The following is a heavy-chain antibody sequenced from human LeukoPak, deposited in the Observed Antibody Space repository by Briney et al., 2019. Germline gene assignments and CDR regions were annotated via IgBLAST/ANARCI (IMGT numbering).Heavy chain of an antibody. V-gene: IGHV4-39*01. CDR1: GGSISSSSYY. J-gene: IGHJ6*02. CDR3: ARAIAAAGPYYYYGMDV. D-gene: IGHD6-13*01. CDR2: IYYSGST. Sequence: SETLSLTCTVSGGSISSSSYYWGWIRQPPGKGLEWIGSIYYSGSTYYNPSLKSRVTISVDTSKNQFSLKLSSVTAADTAVYYCARAIAAAGPYYYYGMDVWGQGTTVTVSS.